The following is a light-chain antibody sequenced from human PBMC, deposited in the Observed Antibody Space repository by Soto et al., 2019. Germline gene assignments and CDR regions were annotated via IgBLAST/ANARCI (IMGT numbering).Light chain of an antibody. CDR2: EVS. Sequence: QSALTQPASVSGSPGQSIAISCTGTSSDIGAYNYVSWYQHHPGKAPKLMIYEVSNRPSGVSNRFSGSKSGNTASLTISGLQAEDAADYYCSSYRSSSMYVFGGGTKVTVL. CDR1: SSDIGAYNY. CDR3: SSYRSSSMYV. V-gene: IGLV2-14*01. J-gene: IGLJ1*01.